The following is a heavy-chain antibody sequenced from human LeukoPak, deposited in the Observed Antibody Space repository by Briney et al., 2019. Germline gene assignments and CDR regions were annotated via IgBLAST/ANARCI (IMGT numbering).Heavy chain of an antibody. CDR1: GYTIISYY. CDR3: ARGTGLGGDYVSN. CDR2: INPSGGST. D-gene: IGHD4-17*01. V-gene: IGHV1-46*01. J-gene: IGHJ4*02. Sequence: GASVKVSCKASGYTIISYYMHWVRQAPGQGLEWMGAINPSGGSTSYAQKFQGRVTMTRDTSTSTVYMELSSLRSEDTAVYYCARGTGLGGDYVSNWGQGTLVTVSS.